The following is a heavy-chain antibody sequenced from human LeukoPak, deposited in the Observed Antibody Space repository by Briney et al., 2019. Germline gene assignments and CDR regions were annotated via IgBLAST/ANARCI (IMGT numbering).Heavy chain of an antibody. D-gene: IGHD1-26*01. Sequence: ASVKVSCEASGYTFTSYALHWVRQAPGQSLEWMGWVNTGNGNTKYSQKFQGRVTITRDTSASTAYIELSSLRSEDTAVYYCARQGGGPYSGSPFDYWGQGTLVTVSS. J-gene: IGHJ4*02. CDR1: GYTFTSYA. CDR3: ARQGGGPYSGSPFDY. V-gene: IGHV1-3*04. CDR2: VNTGNGNT.